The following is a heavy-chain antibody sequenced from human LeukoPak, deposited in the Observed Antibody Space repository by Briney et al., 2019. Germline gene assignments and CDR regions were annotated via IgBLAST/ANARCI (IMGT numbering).Heavy chain of an antibody. CDR1: GYTFTSYG. J-gene: IGHJ1*01. CDR3: ARNGQQVRYFQH. V-gene: IGHV1-8*02. CDR2: MNPNSGNT. D-gene: IGHD6-13*01. Sequence: GASVKVSCKASGYTFTSYGISWVRQATGQGLEWMGWMNPNSGNTGYAQKFQGRVNMTRNTSISTAYMELSSLRSEDTAVYYCARNGQQVRYFQHWGQGTLVTVSS.